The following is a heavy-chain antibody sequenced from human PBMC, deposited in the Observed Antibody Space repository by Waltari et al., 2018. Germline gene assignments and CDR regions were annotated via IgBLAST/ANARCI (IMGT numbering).Heavy chain of an antibody. CDR3: ARRPYDILTGGFDS. D-gene: IGHD3-9*01. V-gene: IGHV4-39*02. J-gene: IGHJ4*02. CDR1: GAAISRKSYY. CDR2: LYYGGS. Sequence: QLQLQESGPGLVKPSDTLSLSCTVAGAAISRKSYYWGWIRQPPGKGLEWIGSLYYGGSNYNPSLQSRVTISADTSKNRLSLKLTSVTATDTAVYYCARRPYDILTGGFDSWGQGTLVTVSS.